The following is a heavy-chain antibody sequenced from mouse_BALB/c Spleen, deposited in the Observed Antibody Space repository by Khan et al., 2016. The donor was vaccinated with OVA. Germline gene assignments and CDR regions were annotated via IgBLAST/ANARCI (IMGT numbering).Heavy chain of an antibody. D-gene: IGHD1-3*01. CDR1: GYTFTNYR. CDR3: ARETSYWYFDV. CDR2: INTYTGEP. V-gene: IGHV9-1*02. Sequence: QMQLVQSGPELKKPGETVKISCKASGYTFTNYRMNWMKQAPGKGLKWMGWINTYTGEPTYADDFKGRFAFSLETSASTAYLQINNLKNEDMATYFCARETSYWYFDVWGAGTTVTVSS. J-gene: IGHJ1*01.